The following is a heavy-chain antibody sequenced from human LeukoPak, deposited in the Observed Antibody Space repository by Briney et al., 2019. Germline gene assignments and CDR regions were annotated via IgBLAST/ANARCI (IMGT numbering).Heavy chain of an antibody. J-gene: IGHJ6*02. CDR3: ARDVLGAMVRGVMAPNYYYYGMDV. CDR1: GVTFSSYA. Sequence: GGSLRLSCAASGVTFSSYAMSWVRQAPGKGLEWVSAISGSGGSTYYADSVKGRFTISRDNSKNTLYLQMNSLRAEDTAVYYCARDVLGAMVRGVMAPNYYYYGMDVWGQGTTVTVSS. V-gene: IGHV3-23*01. D-gene: IGHD3-10*01. CDR2: ISGSGGST.